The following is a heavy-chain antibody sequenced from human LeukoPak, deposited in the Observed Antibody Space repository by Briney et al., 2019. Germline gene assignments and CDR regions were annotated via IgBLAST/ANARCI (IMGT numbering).Heavy chain of an antibody. CDR1: GYPFTTYE. J-gene: IGHJ6*03. D-gene: IGHD5-12*01. CDR2: VHPNSGNT. CDR3: ARSVDESYYYYMDV. V-gene: IGHV1-8*01. Sequence: ASVKVSCKTSGYPFTTYEINWVRQAAGQGLEWMGWVHPNSGNTAYAQKFQGRVTMTTDTSTSTAYMELRSLRSDDTAVYYCARSVDESYYYYMDVWGKGTTVTVSS.